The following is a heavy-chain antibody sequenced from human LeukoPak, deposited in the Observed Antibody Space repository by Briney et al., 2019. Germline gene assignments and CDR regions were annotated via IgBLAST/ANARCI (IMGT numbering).Heavy chain of an antibody. CDR1: GLTFSDHA. D-gene: IGHD5-18*01. CDR2: INGNGGGS. CDR3: GKGNTASRPGFVD. Sequence: GGSLRLSCAASGLTFSDHAMSWVRQAPAKGLEWVSSINGNGGGSYYIDSVKGRFTISRDNSLNTLHLQMNGLRAEDTAFYYCGKGNTASRPGFVDWGQGTLVTVSS. J-gene: IGHJ4*02. V-gene: IGHV3-23*01.